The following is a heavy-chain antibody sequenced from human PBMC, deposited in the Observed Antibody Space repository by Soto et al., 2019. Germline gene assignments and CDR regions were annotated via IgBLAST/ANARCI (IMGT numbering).Heavy chain of an antibody. J-gene: IGHJ4*02. CDR2: IFYSGTT. V-gene: IGHV4-61*01. D-gene: IGHD3-22*01. Sequence: SETLSLTCTVSGGSVSSGSYYWSWIRQPPGMGLEWIGYIFYSGTTNYNPSLKSRVTMSLYTSKNQFSLQLSSVTAADTAVYYCARVSIPYHYHPSGQYYIDYWGQGTLVTVSS. CDR3: ARVSIPYHYHPSGQYYIDY. CDR1: GGSVSSGSYY.